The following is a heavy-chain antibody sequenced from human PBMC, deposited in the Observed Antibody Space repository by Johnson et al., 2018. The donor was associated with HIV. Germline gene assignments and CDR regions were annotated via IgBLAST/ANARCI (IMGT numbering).Heavy chain of an antibody. CDR3: ATGGQLVGSFYSPFDI. CDR1: GFTFSSYA. J-gene: IGHJ3*02. D-gene: IGHD2-15*01. Sequence: VQLVESGGGLVQPGGSLRLSCAASGFTFSSYAMSWVRQAPGKGLEWVSAISGSGGSTYYADSVKGRFTISRDNSKNTLYLQMNSLSAVDPAVYYCATGGQLVGSFYSPFDIGGLGTMVTVSS. V-gene: IGHV3-23*04. CDR2: ISGSGGST.